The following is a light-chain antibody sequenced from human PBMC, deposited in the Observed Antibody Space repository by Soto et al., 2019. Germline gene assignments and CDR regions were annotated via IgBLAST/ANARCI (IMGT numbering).Light chain of an antibody. J-gene: IGKJ1*01. Sequence: DIQMTQSPSTLSASVGDRVTITCRASQSISSWLAWYQQKPGKAPKLMIYDASSSQSGVPATFSGSGSGTEFTLTISSLQPDDFATYYCQQYNSYPCTFGQGTKWIS. CDR3: QQYNSYPCT. CDR1: QSISSW. V-gene: IGKV1-5*01. CDR2: DAS.